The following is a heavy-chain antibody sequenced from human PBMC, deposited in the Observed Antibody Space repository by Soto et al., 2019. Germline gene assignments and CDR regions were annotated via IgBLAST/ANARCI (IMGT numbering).Heavy chain of an antibody. Sequence: PSETLSLTCTVSGGSISSYYWSWIRQPPGKGLEWIGYIYYSGSTNYNPSLKSRVTISVDTSKNTFSLKLSSVTAADTAVYYCARVDSSGWNNWFDPWGQGTVVTLSS. CDR3: ARVDSSGWNNWFDP. D-gene: IGHD6-19*01. CDR1: GGSISSYY. J-gene: IGHJ5*02. CDR2: IYYSGST. V-gene: IGHV4-59*01.